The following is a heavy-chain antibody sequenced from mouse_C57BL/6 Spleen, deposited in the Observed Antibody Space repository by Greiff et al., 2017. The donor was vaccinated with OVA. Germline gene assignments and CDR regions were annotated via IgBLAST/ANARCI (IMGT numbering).Heavy chain of an antibody. J-gene: IGHJ3*01. CDR3: AREGMVTEGFAY. Sequence: VQLQQPGAELVMPGASVKLSCKASGYTFTSYWMHWVKQRPGQGLEWIGEIDPSDSYTNYNQKFKGKSTLTVDKSSSTAYMQLSSLTSEDAAVYYCAREGMVTEGFAYWGQGTLVTVSA. V-gene: IGHV1-69*01. CDR2: IDPSDSYT. CDR1: GYTFTSYW. D-gene: IGHD2-2*01.